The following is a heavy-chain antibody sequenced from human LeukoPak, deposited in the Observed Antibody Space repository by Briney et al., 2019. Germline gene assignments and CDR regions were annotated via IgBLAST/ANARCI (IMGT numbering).Heavy chain of an antibody. D-gene: IGHD1-1*01. CDR3: ATYTTGTTANWFDP. V-gene: IGHV4-31*03. CDR2: IYYSGST. Sequence: SETLSLTCTASGGSISSGGYYWSWIRQHPGKGLEWIGYIYYSGSTYYNPSLKSRITISVDTSKNQFSLKLSSVTAADTAVYYCATYTTGTTANWFDPWGQGTLVTVSS. CDR1: GGSISSGGYY. J-gene: IGHJ5*02.